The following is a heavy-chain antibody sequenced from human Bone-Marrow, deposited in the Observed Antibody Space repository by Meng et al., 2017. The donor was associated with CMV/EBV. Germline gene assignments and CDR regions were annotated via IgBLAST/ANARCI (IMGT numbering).Heavy chain of an antibody. J-gene: IGHJ6*02. Sequence: GESLKISCAASGFTFSSYSMHWVRQAPGKGLEWVAFIRYDGSNKYYADSVKGRFTISRDNSKNTLYLQMNSLRAEDTAVYYCARCVWSGYYYYGMDVWGQGTTVTVSS. CDR1: GFTFSSYS. CDR2: IRYDGSNK. V-gene: IGHV3-30*02. CDR3: ARCVWSGYYYYGMDV. D-gene: IGHD3-3*01.